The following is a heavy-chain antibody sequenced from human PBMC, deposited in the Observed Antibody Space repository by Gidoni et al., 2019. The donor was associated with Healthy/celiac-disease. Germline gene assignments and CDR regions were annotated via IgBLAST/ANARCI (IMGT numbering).Heavy chain of an antibody. CDR3: ARRVVYDYVWTKPFDY. CDR2: INHSGST. Sequence: QVQLQQWGAGLLKPSETLSLTSAVYGGSFSGYYWSWIRQPPGKGLEWIGEINHSGSTNYNPSLKSRVTISVDTSKNQFSLKLSSVTAADTAVYYCARRVVYDYVWTKPFDYWGQGTLVTVSS. J-gene: IGHJ4*02. V-gene: IGHV4-34*01. CDR1: GGSFSGYY. D-gene: IGHD3-16*01.